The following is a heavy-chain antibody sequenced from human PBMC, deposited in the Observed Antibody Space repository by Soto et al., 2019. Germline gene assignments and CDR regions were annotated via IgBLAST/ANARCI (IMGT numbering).Heavy chain of an antibody. CDR1: GYTFTSYY. J-gene: IGHJ4*02. Sequence: GASVKVSCKASGYTFTSYYMHWVRQAPGQGLEWMGIINPSGGSTSYAQKFQGRVTMTRDTSTSTVYMELSSLRSEDTAVYYCATIQGRYYYDSSGSFDYWGQGTLVPVSS. CDR2: INPSGGST. V-gene: IGHV1-46*01. CDR3: ATIQGRYYYDSSGSFDY. D-gene: IGHD3-22*01.